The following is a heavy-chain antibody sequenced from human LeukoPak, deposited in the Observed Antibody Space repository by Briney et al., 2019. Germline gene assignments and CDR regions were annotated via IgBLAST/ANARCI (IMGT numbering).Heavy chain of an antibody. J-gene: IGHJ3*02. CDR3: ARFALQYNWNDVLGDDAFDI. CDR2: INPNSGGT. Sequence: GASVKLSCKASGYTFTGYYMHWVRQAPGQGLEWMGRINPNSGGTNYAQKFQGRVTMTRDTSISTAYMELSRLRSDDTAVYYCARFALQYNWNDVLGDDAFDIWGQGTMVTVSS. V-gene: IGHV1-2*06. D-gene: IGHD1-20*01. CDR1: GYTFTGYY.